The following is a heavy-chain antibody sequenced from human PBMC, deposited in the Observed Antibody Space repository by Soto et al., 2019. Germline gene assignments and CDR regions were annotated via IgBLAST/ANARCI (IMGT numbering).Heavy chain of an antibody. J-gene: IGHJ6*03. V-gene: IGHV3-64*01. D-gene: IGHD6-6*01. CDR1: GFTLSGYA. CDR2: ISTNGVGT. Sequence: ELQLVESGGGLVQPGGSLRLSCAASGFTLSGYAMDWVRQAPGKGLEYVSGISTNGVGTYYANSVQGRFTISRDNSKNTVYLQMGSLRPEDMAVYYCARRARPDFYYMDVWGKGTTVTVSS. CDR3: ARRARPDFYYMDV.